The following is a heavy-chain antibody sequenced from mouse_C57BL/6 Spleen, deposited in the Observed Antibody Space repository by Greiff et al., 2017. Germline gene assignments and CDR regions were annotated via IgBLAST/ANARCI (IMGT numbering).Heavy chain of an antibody. CDR3: ARGDGSFAY. J-gene: IGHJ3*01. CDR2: ISYDGSN. CDR1: GYSITSGYY. V-gene: IGHV3-6*01. D-gene: IGHD2-3*01. Sequence: EVKLMESGPGLVKPSQSLSLTCSVTGYSITSGYYWNWIRQFPGNKLEWRGYISYDGSNNYNPSLKNRISITRDTSKNKFFLKLNSVTTEDTATYYCARGDGSFAYWGQGTLVTVSA.